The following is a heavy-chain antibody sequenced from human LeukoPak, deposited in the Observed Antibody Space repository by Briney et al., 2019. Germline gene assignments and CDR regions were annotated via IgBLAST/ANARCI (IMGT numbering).Heavy chain of an antibody. J-gene: IGHJ3*02. CDR2: ISSSGSTI. Sequence: GGSLRLSCAASGFTFSSYEMNWVRQAPGKGLEGVSYISSSGSTIYYADSVKGRFTISRDNAKNSLYLQMNSLRAEDTAVYYCARDSSAHDAFDIWGQGTMVTVSS. V-gene: IGHV3-48*03. CDR1: GFTFSSYE. D-gene: IGHD3-3*01. CDR3: ARDSSAHDAFDI.